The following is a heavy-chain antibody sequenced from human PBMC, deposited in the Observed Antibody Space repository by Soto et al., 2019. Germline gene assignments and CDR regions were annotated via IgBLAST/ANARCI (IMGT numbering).Heavy chain of an antibody. Sequence: QVQLVQSGAEVKKPGASVKVSCKASGYTFTSYAMHWVRQAPGQRLEWMGWINAGNGNTKYSQKFQGRVSITRDTSASTAYMELSSLRSEDTAVYYCARDSDRSFGDYWGQGTLVTVSS. V-gene: IGHV1-3*01. D-gene: IGHD2-15*01. CDR3: ARDSDRSFGDY. CDR2: INAGNGNT. CDR1: GYTFTSYA. J-gene: IGHJ4*02.